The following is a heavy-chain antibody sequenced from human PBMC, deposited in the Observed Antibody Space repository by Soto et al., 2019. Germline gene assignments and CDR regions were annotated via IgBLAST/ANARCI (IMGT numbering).Heavy chain of an antibody. CDR3: ARDRGDYENWFDP. V-gene: IGHV1-69*13. CDR1: GGTFSSYA. CDR2: IIPIFGTA. Sequence: ASVKVSCKASGGTFSSYAISWVRQAPGQGLEWMGGIIPIFGTANYAQKFQGRVTITADESTSTAYMELSSLRSEDTAVYYCARDRGDYENWFDPWGQGTLVTVSS. D-gene: IGHD4-17*01. J-gene: IGHJ5*02.